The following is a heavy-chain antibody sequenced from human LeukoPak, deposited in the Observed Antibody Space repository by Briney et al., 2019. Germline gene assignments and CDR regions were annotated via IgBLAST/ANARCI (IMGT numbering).Heavy chain of an antibody. D-gene: IGHD6-19*01. V-gene: IGHV3-74*01. Sequence: GGSLRLSCAASGFTFSKYWMRWVRQAPGKGLERVSRINTDGTVTTYADSVKGRFTVSRDNADNTMFLQMNSVRDEDTAVYYCATKQWLAPPPDSWGQGTPVTVSS. CDR1: GFTFSKYW. CDR3: ATKQWLAPPPDS. J-gene: IGHJ4*02. CDR2: INTDGTVT.